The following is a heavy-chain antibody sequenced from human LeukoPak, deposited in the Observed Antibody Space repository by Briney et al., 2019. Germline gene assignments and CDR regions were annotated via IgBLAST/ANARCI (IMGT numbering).Heavy chain of an antibody. V-gene: IGHV1-2*02. CDR1: GYTFTGYY. CDR2: INPNSGGT. J-gene: IGHJ4*02. Sequence: GASVKVSCKASGYTFTGYYMHWVRQAPGQGLEWTGWINPNSGGTNYAQKFQGRVTMTRDTSISTAYMELSRLRSDDTAVYYCARDHSGYYDSSGYYYDDYWGQGTLVTVSS. D-gene: IGHD3-22*01. CDR3: ARDHSGYYDSSGYYYDDY.